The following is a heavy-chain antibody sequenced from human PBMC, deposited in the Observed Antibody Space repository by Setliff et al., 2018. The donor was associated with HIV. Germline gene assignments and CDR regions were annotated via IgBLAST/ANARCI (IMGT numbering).Heavy chain of an antibody. J-gene: IGHJ2*01. CDR3: ARGREVMTTAPYWYFDL. Sequence: SETLSLTCAVSGDSLTTGGAYWSWIRQSAGKGLEWIGYIYYSGSTNYNPSLKSRVIISVDTSKMQFSLKLRSVTAADTAMYYCARGREVMTTAPYWYFDLWGRDTLVTVSS. CDR1: GDSLTTGGAY. V-gene: IGHV4-61*10. CDR2: IYYSGST. D-gene: IGHD3-10*01.